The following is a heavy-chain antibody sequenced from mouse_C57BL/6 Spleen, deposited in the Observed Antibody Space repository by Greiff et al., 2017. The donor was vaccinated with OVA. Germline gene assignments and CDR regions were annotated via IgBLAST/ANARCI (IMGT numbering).Heavy chain of an antibody. V-gene: IGHV1-58*01. CDR2: IYIGNGYT. J-gene: IGHJ1*03. CDR3: ARETKENPWYFDV. Sequence: VQLQQSGAELVRPGSSVKMSCKTSGYKFTSYGINWVTQRPGQGLEWIGYIYIGNGYTEYNEKFKGKATMTSDTSSSTTYMQLSSLTSEDAAIYFCARETKENPWYFDVWGTGTTVTVSS. CDR1: GYKFTSYG.